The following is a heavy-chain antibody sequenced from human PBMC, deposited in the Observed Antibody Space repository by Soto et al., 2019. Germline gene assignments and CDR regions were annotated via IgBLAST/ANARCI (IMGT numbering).Heavy chain of an antibody. D-gene: IGHD3-10*01. CDR1: GYTFTSYG. Sequence: QVPLVQSGAEVKKPGASVKVSCKASGYTFTSYGISWVRQAPGQGLEWMGWISAYNGNTNYAQKLQGRVTMTTDTSTSTAYMELRSLRSDDTAVYYCARDRASRYYGSGSYYKTPLYGMDVWGQGTTVTVSS. CDR3: ARDRASRYYGSGSYYKTPLYGMDV. V-gene: IGHV1-18*04. CDR2: ISAYNGNT. J-gene: IGHJ6*02.